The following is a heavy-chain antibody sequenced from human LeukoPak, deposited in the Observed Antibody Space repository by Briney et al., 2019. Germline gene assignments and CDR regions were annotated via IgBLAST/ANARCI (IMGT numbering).Heavy chain of an antibody. CDR1: GDSVSSTY. CDR2: GHHSERS. D-gene: IGHD5-24*01. J-gene: IGHJ3*01. Sequence: SETLSLTCSVSGDSVSSTYWSWVRQPPGKGLEWIAYGHHSERSNYNPSLESRITISMDTSKNQFSLRLTSVTAADTAVYYCVRVAVEKASIKGLDVWGRGTMVTVSS. V-gene: IGHV4-59*02. CDR3: VRVAVEKASIKGLDV.